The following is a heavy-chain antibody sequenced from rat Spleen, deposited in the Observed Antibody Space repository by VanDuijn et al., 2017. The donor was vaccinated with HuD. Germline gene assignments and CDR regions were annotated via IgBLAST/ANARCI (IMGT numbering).Heavy chain of an antibody. CDR2: MWNGGGT. CDR1: GFSLTTYN. CDR3: ARDEYPGSQLDY. J-gene: IGHJ2*01. Sequence: QVQLKETGPDLVQLTQTLSITCTVSGFSLTTYNVHWVRQPPGKGLEWMGAMWNGGGTDYNSAFKSRLSISRDTSKNQVFLKMNSLQSEDTTTYYCARDEYPGSQLDYWGPGVMVTVSS. D-gene: IGHD1-4*01. V-gene: IGHV2-45*01.